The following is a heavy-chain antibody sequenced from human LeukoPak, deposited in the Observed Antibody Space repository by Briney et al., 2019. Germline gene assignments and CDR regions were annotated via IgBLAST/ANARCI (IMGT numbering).Heavy chain of an antibody. J-gene: IGHJ4*02. CDR2: INHSGST. Sequence: SETLSLTCAVYGGSFSGYYWSWIRQPPGKGLEWIGEINHSGSTNYSPSLKSRVTISVDTSKNQFSLKLSSVTAADTAVYYCARGDYTAMLDYWGQGTLVTVSS. CDR3: ARGDYTAMLDY. CDR1: GGSFSGYY. D-gene: IGHD5-18*01. V-gene: IGHV4-34*01.